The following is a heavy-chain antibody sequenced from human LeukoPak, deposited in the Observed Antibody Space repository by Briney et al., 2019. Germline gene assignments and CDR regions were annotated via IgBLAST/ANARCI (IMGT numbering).Heavy chain of an antibody. V-gene: IGHV4-61*02. Sequence: SETLSLTCTVSGGSISSGSYYWSWIRQPAGKGLEWIGRIYTSGSTNYNPSLKSRVTISVDTSKNQFSLKLSSVTAADTAVYYCARDHLGLYCSGGSCYAEDWFDPWGQGTLVTVSS. J-gene: IGHJ5*02. CDR3: ARDHLGLYCSGGSCYAEDWFDP. CDR2: IYTSGST. D-gene: IGHD2-15*01. CDR1: GGSISSGSYY.